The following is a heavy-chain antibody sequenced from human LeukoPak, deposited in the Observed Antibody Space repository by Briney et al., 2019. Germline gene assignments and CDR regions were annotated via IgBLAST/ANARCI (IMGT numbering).Heavy chain of an antibody. CDR1: GFTFSSYA. J-gene: IGHJ5*02. V-gene: IGHV3-23*01. D-gene: IGHD2-2*01. CDR2: ISGSGGST. Sequence: GGSLRLSCAASGFTFSSYAMSWVRQAPGKGLEWVSAISGSGGSTYYADSVKGRFTISRDNAKNSLYLQMNSLRAEDTALYYCAKDVGYCSSTSCFSWFDPWGQGTLVTVSS. CDR3: AKDVGYCSSTSCFSWFDP.